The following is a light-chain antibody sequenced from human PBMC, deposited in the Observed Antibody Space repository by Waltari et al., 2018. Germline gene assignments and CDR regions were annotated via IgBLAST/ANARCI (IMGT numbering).Light chain of an antibody. J-gene: IGKJ1*01. CDR2: GAS. CDR1: QSVTTSS. CDR3: QQYGSSTWT. Sequence: EIVLTQSPGTLSLSPGERATLSCRASQSVTTSSLAWYQQKPGQAPRLLIYGASSRATYIPDRFCGSGSRRDFTLTISRLEPEDFAVYYCQQYGSSTWTFGQGTKVEVK. V-gene: IGKV3-20*01.